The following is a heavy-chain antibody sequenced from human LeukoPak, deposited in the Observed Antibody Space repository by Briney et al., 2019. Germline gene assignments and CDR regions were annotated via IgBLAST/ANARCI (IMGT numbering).Heavy chain of an antibody. CDR1: GGSISSSSCY. CDR3: ARTLSMVRGVSDWFDP. D-gene: IGHD3-10*01. J-gene: IGHJ5*02. Sequence: SETLSLTCTVSGGSISSSSCYWGWIRQPPGKGLEWIGIIYYSGSTYYNPSLKSRVTISVDTSKNQFSLKLSSVTAADTAVYYCARTLSMVRGVSDWFDPWGQGTLVTVSS. V-gene: IGHV4-39*07. CDR2: IYYSGST.